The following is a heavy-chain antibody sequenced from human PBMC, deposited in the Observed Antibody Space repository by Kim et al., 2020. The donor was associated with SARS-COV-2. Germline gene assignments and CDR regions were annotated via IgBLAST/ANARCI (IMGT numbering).Heavy chain of an antibody. CDR3: ARDRRDGYNSGNWFDP. V-gene: IGHV4-59*01. J-gene: IGHJ5*02. D-gene: IGHD5-12*01. Sequence: LKSRVTISVDTSTNQFSLKLSSVTAADTAVYYCARDRRDGYNSGNWFDPWGQGTLVTVSS.